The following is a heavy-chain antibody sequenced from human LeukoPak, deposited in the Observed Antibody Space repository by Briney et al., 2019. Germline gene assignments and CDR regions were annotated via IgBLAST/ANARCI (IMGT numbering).Heavy chain of an antibody. CDR3: ARSGSYYLTHVYFDY. D-gene: IGHD1-26*01. J-gene: IGHJ4*02. V-gene: IGHV1-18*01. CDR1: GYTFTSYG. CDR2: ISAYNGNT. Sequence: ASVKVSFKASGYTFTSYGISWVRQAPGQGLEWMGWISAYNGNTNYAQKLQGRVTMTTDTSTSTAYMELRSLRSDDTAVYYCARSGSYYLTHVYFDYWGQGTLVTVSS.